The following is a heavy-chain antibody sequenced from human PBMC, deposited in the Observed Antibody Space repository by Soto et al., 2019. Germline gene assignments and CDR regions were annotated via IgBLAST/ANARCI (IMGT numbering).Heavy chain of an antibody. CDR2: IYYSGST. Sequence: PSETLSLTCTVSGGSISSGDYYRSWIRQPPGKGLEWIGYIYYSGSTYYNPSLKSRVTISVDTSKNQFSLKLSSVTAADTAVYYCARGSYTIFGVVMDVWGQGTTVTVSS. D-gene: IGHD3-3*01. CDR3: ARGSYTIFGVVMDV. J-gene: IGHJ6*02. CDR1: GGSISSGDYY. V-gene: IGHV4-30-4*01.